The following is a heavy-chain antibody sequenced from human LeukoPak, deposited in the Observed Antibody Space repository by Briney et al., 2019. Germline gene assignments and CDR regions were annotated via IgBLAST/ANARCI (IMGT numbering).Heavy chain of an antibody. D-gene: IGHD4/OR15-4a*01. CDR1: GGTFSSYA. J-gene: IGHJ6*02. V-gene: IGHV1-69*04. CDR2: IIPILGIA. CDR3: ARASPPNVDMDV. Sequence: GASAKVSCKASGGTFSSYAISWVRQAPAQGLEWMGRIIPILGIANYAQKFQGRVTITADKSTSTAYMELSSLRSEDTAVYYCARASPPNVDMDVWGQGTTVTVSS.